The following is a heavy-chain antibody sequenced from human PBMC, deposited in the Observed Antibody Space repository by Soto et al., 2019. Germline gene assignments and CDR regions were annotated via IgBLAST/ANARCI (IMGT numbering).Heavy chain of an antibody. CDR2: INTYSGKT. CDR3: ARRYGDASSSTGFDY. V-gene: IGHV1-18*01. D-gene: IGHD2-21*02. Sequence: QVQLVQSGPEVKRPGASVKVSCKASGYTFGIYSITWVRQAPGQGLEWLGGINTYSGKTYYAQKVQGRVTLTMDTSTSTAYMDMRSLRSDDTAVYYCARRYGDASSSTGFDYWGQGTLVSVSS. J-gene: IGHJ4*02. CDR1: GYTFGIYS.